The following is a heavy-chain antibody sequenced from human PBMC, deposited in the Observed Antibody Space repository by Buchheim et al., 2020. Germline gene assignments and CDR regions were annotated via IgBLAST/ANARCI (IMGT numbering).Heavy chain of an antibody. J-gene: IGHJ6*02. CDR1: GFTFSSYG. CDR3: AKDREDIVVVPAAIGYYYYYGMDV. V-gene: IGHV3-30*18. D-gene: IGHD2-2*02. CDR2: ISYDGSNK. Sequence: QVQLVESGGGVVQPGRSLRLSCAASGFTFSSYGMHWVRQAPGKGLEWVAVISYDGSNKYYADSVKGRFTISRDNSKNTLYLQMNSLRAEDTAVYYCAKDREDIVVVPAAIGYYYYYGMDVWGQGTT.